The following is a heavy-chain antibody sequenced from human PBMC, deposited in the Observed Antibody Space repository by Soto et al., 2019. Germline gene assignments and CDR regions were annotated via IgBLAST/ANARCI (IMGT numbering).Heavy chain of an antibody. CDR2: ISAYNGNT. CDR1: GYTFTSYG. CDR3: ARAIYYYDRFDY. D-gene: IGHD3-22*01. J-gene: IGHJ4*02. V-gene: IGHV1-18*01. Sequence: QVQLVQSGAEVKKPGASVKVSCKASGYTFTSYGINWVRQAPGQGLEWMGWISAYNGNTNYAQNLQGRVTMTTDISTSTAYMELRSLTSDDTAVYYCARAIYYYDRFDYWGQGTLVTVSS.